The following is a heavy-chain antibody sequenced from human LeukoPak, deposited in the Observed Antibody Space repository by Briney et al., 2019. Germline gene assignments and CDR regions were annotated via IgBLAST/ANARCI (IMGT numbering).Heavy chain of an antibody. J-gene: IGHJ3*02. CDR2: ISGSGGST. CDR3: ARDPYYDILTGYASAAFDI. Sequence: GGSLRLSCAASGFTFSSYAMSWVRQAPGKGLEWVSAISGSGGSTYYADSVKGRLTISRDNSKNTLYLQMNSLRAEDTAVYYCARDPYYDILTGYASAAFDIWGQGTMVTVSS. CDR1: GFTFSSYA. V-gene: IGHV3-23*01. D-gene: IGHD3-9*01.